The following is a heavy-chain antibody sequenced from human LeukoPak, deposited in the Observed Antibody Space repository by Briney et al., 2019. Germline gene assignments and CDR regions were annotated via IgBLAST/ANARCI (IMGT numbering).Heavy chain of an antibody. J-gene: IGHJ4*02. CDR3: ARGRIMITFGGVIVISYFDY. Sequence: SETLSLTCSVSGGSISSSNYYWSWIRQPAGKGLEWIGRIYTSESTNYNPSLKSRVTMSVDTSKNQFSLKLSSVTAADTAVYYCARGRIMITFGGVIVISYFDYWGQGTLVTVSS. V-gene: IGHV4-61*02. CDR1: GGSISSSNYY. CDR2: IYTSEST. D-gene: IGHD3-16*02.